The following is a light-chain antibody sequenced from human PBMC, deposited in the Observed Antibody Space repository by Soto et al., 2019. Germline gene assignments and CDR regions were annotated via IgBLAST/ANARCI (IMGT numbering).Light chain of an antibody. CDR3: HQSVSTPYT. J-gene: IGKJ2*01. V-gene: IGKV1-39*01. Sequence: DIQMTQSPSSLSASIGDRVTITCRTSHNISSHLNWYQQKPGKAPKLMIYAASSLQGGVPSGFRGSGSGTDFTLTITSPQPEDVATYYCHQSVSTPYTVGQGTKPQIK. CDR2: AAS. CDR1: HNISSH.